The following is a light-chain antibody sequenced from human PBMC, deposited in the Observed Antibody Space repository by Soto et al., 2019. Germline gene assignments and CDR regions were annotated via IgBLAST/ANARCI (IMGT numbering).Light chain of an antibody. J-gene: IGKJ1*01. CDR1: QDISNY. CDR2: AAS. CDR3: QKYNSASQT. V-gene: IGKV1-27*01. Sequence: DIQMTQSPSSLSASVGDRVTITCRASQDISNYLAWYQQKPEKVPKLLIYAASTLQSGVPSRFSGSGSGTDFNLTISSLQPEDCAPDYCQKYNSASQTFGQGTKVE.